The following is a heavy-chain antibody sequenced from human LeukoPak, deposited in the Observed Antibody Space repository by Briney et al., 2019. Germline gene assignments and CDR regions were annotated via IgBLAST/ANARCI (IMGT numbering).Heavy chain of an antibody. Sequence: PSETLSLTCTASGASISSYYWSWIRQPPGKGLEWIGYIYYSGSTNYNPSLKSRVTISGDTSKNQFSLKLSSVTAADTAMYHCATNLDYYDSSGFVFDIWGQGTMVTVSS. CDR1: GASISSYY. J-gene: IGHJ3*02. CDR2: IYYSGST. CDR3: ATNLDYYDSSGFVFDI. D-gene: IGHD3-22*01. V-gene: IGHV4-59*01.